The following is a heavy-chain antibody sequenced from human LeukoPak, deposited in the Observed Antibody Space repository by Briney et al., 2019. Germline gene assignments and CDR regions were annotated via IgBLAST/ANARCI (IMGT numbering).Heavy chain of an antibody. CDR2: INHSGST. J-gene: IGHJ5*02. CDR1: GGSFSGYY. D-gene: IGHD6-13*01. Sequence: SETLSLTCAVYGGSFSGYYWSWIRQPPGKGLEWIAEINHSGSTNYNPSLKSRVTISVDTSKNQFSLKLSSVTAADTAVYYCATGLTGIRAAAGTEKKWFDPWGQGTLVTVSS. V-gene: IGHV4-34*01. CDR3: ATGLTGIRAAAGTEKKWFDP.